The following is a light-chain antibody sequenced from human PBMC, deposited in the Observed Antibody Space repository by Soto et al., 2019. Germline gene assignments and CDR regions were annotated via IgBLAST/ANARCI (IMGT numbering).Light chain of an antibody. CDR2: WAS. J-gene: IGKJ3*01. Sequence: DIVMTQSPDSLAVSLGERATINCKSSQSVLYSSNNKNYLAWYQQKPGQPPKLLIYWASTRESGVPDRFSGSGSGTDFTLTISSLQADDVAVYYCQQYYSTFPFGPGTKVDIK. CDR1: QSVLYSSNNKNY. V-gene: IGKV4-1*01. CDR3: QQYYSTFP.